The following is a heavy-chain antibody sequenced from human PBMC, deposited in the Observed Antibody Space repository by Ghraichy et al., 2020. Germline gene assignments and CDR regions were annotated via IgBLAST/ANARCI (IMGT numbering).Heavy chain of an antibody. CDR3: ARDGHDCSSGNCYSDGFDY. J-gene: IGHJ4*02. CDR2: IYTSGST. D-gene: IGHD2-15*01. Sequence: SETLSLTCTVSGDSISSYYWSWIRQSAGKGLEWIGRIYTSGSTTYNPSLESRITMSVDTSKNQFSLKLSSVTAADTAVYYCARDGHDCSSGNCYSDGFDYWGQGTLVTVSS. V-gene: IGHV4-4*07. CDR1: GDSISSYY.